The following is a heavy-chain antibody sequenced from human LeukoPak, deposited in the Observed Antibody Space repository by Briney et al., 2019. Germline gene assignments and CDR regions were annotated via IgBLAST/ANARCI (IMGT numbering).Heavy chain of an antibody. CDR3: ARGPVVPAATYYYYYGMDV. V-gene: IGHV3-66*01. Sequence: SGGSLRLSCAASGFTVSSNYMSWVRQAPGKGLEWVSVIYSGGGTYYADSVKGRFTISRDNSKNTLYLQMNSLRAEDTAVYYCARGPVVPAATYYYYYGMDVWGQGTTVTVSS. CDR1: GFTVSSNY. D-gene: IGHD2-2*01. J-gene: IGHJ6*02. CDR2: IYSGGGT.